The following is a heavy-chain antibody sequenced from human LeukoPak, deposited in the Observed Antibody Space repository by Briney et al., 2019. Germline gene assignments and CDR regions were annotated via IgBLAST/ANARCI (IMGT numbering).Heavy chain of an antibody. Sequence: ASVTVSCTASGYTFTSHAIHWVRQAPGQRLEWMGWISAGNGNTKYSQNFQGRVTITRDTSASTAYMELSSLRSEDTAVYYCARFLGGSYGMDVWGQGTTVTVSS. J-gene: IGHJ6*02. V-gene: IGHV1-3*01. CDR2: ISAGNGNT. CDR1: GYTFTSHA. CDR3: ARFLGGSYGMDV. D-gene: IGHD1-26*01.